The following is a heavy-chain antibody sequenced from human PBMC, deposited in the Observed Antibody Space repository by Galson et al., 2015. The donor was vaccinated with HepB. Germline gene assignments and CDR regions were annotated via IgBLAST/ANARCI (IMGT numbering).Heavy chain of an antibody. CDR3: ATGDPTISYYYYYYMDV. Sequence: SVKVSCKVSGYTLTELSMHWVRQAPGKGLEWMGGFDPEDGETIYAQKFQGRVTMAEDTSTDTAYMELSSLRSEDTAVYYCATGDPTISYYYYYYMDVWGKGTTVTVSS. CDR1: GYTLTELS. D-gene: IGHD3-9*01. V-gene: IGHV1-24*01. J-gene: IGHJ6*03. CDR2: FDPEDGET.